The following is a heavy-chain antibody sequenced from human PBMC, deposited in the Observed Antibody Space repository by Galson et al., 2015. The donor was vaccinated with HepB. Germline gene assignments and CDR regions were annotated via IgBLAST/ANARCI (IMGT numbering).Heavy chain of an antibody. CDR1: GFTFKSYA. J-gene: IGHJ6*03. CDR3: ARDASGVVPAPMSYMDV. Sequence: SLRLSCAASGFTFKSYAMHWVRQAPGKGLDWVAVIWFDGRKTYYGDSVQGRFTVSRDYSKNTVYLQMSSLRVEDTAAYYCARDASGVVPAPMSYMDVWGKGTTVTVSS. CDR2: IWFDGRKT. D-gene: IGHD3-10*01. V-gene: IGHV3-33*01.